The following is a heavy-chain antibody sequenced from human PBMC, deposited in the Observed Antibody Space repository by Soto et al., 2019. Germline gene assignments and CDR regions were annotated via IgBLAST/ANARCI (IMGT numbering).Heavy chain of an antibody. Sequence: ASVKVSCKASGYTFTGYYMHWVRQAPGQGLEWMGWVNPNSGGTNYAQKFQGRVTMTRDTSISTAYMELGRLRSDDTAVYYCARDGVDCSSTSCYFRAVDYGMDVWGQGTTVTVSS. D-gene: IGHD2-2*01. CDR1: GYTFTGYY. CDR2: VNPNSGGT. V-gene: IGHV1-2*02. J-gene: IGHJ6*02. CDR3: ARDGVDCSSTSCYFRAVDYGMDV.